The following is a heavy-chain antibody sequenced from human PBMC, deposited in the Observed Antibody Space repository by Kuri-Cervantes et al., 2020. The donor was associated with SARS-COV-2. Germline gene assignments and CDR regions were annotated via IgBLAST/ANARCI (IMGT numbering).Heavy chain of an antibody. CDR3: ARGLGTTVIDN. Sequence: GESLKISCAASGFTFSSYAMSWVRQAPGKGLEWVGNKEEDGSEKNYVDSVKGRFTISRDNAKNSLYLRMNSLRAEDTAVYYCARGLGTTVIDNWGQGILVTVSS. J-gene: IGHJ4*02. CDR2: KEEDGSEK. D-gene: IGHD4-17*01. V-gene: IGHV3-7*01. CDR1: GFTFSSYA.